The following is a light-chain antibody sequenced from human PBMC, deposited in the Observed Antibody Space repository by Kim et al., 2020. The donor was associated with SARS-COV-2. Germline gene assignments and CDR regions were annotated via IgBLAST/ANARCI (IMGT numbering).Light chain of an antibody. CDR2: AAS. J-gene: IGKJ1*01. V-gene: IGKV1-12*01. CDR3: QQANQFPWT. Sequence: DIQMTQSPSSVSASVGDRVTPACRASQGITTWLAWYQQKPGEAPKLLLYAASTLHSGVPSRFSGSGSGTDFTLSISSLQPEDSATFFCQQANQFPWTFGRRTKVDI. CDR1: QGITTW.